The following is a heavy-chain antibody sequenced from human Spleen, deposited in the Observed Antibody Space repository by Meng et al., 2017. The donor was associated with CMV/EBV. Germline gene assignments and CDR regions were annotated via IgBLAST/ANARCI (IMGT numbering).Heavy chain of an antibody. CDR3: AKDSGSGYYDWFDP. CDR2: IYYSGST. J-gene: IGHJ5*02. Sequence: SGGSISSSPHYGGWIRQPQGKGLEWIGNIYYSGSTYYNPSLKSRVTISVDTSKNQFSLKLRSVTAADTAVYYCAKDSGSGYYDWFDPWGQGTLVTVSS. D-gene: IGHD3-3*01. V-gene: IGHV4-39*07. CDR1: GGSISSSPHY.